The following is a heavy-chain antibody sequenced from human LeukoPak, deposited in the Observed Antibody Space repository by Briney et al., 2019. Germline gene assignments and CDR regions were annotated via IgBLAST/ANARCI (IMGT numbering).Heavy chain of an antibody. J-gene: IGHJ6*03. CDR3: ARGRSSRGWYIRLDYYYMDV. CDR1: GGSISSSSYY. V-gene: IGHV4-39*01. Sequence: SETLSLTCTVSGGSISSSSYYWGWIRQPPGKGLEWIGSIYYSGSTYYNPSLKSRVTISVDTSKNQFSLKLSSVTAADTAVYYCARGRSSRGWYIRLDYYYMDVWGKGTTVTVSS. CDR2: IYYSGST. D-gene: IGHD6-19*01.